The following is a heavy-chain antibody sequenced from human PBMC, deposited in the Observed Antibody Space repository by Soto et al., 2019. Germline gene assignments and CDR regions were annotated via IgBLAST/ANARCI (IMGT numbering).Heavy chain of an antibody. CDR1: GYTFTSYG. V-gene: IGHV1-18*01. CDR2: ISAYNGNT. Sequence: ASVKVSCKASGYTFTSYGISWVRQAPGQGLEWMGWISAYNGNTNYAQKLQGRVTMTTDTSTSTAYMELRSLRSDDTAVYYCASYLLGHDAFDIWGQGTMVTVSS. J-gene: IGHJ3*02. CDR3: ASYLLGHDAFDI. D-gene: IGHD2-8*02.